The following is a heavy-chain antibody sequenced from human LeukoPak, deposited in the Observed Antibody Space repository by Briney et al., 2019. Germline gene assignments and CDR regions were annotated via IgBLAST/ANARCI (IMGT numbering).Heavy chain of an antibody. CDR3: ARIASHSSSWYDGGF. CDR1: GFTLSSYW. D-gene: IGHD6-13*01. Sequence: GGSLRLSCAASGFTLSSYWMHWVRQAPGRGLVWVSRINSDGRSTTYADSVKGRFTISRDNAKNTLYLQMNSLRAEDTGVYYCARIASHSSSWYDGGFWGQGTLVTVSS. J-gene: IGHJ4*02. V-gene: IGHV3-74*01. CDR2: INSDGRST.